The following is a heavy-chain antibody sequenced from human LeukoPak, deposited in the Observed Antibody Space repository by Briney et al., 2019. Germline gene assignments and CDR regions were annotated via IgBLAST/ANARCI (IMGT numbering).Heavy chain of an antibody. V-gene: IGHV4-30-2*01. CDR1: GGSISSGVYS. Sequence: SQTLSLTCAVSGGSISSGVYSWSWIRQPPGKGLEWIGYIYHSGSTYYNPSLKSRVTISVYRSKNQFSLTLSSVTAADTAVYYCARVLGSSARFKGAYNWFDPWGQGTLVTVSS. CDR3: ARVLGSSARFKGAYNWFDP. D-gene: IGHD6-13*01. J-gene: IGHJ5*02. CDR2: IYHSGST.